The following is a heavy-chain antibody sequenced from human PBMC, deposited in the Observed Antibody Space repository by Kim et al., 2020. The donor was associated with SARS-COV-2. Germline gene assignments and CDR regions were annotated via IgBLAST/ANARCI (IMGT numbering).Heavy chain of an antibody. D-gene: IGHD3-10*01. CDR1: GFTVSSNY. CDR2: IYSGGST. J-gene: IGHJ3*02. V-gene: IGHV3-53*01. Sequence: GGSLRLSCAASGFTVSSNYMSWVRQAPGKGLEWVSVIYSGGSTYYADSVKGRFTISRDNSKNTLYLQMNSLRAEDTAVYYCARASITMVRGVIGAFDIWGQGTMVTVSS. CDR3: ARASITMVRGVIGAFDI.